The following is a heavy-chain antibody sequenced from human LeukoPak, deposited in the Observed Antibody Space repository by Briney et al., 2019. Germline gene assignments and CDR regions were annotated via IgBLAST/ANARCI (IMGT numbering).Heavy chain of an antibody. CDR3: ARDPEGATISWFDP. CDR2: ISAYNGNT. D-gene: IGHD1-26*01. V-gene: IGHV1-18*01. J-gene: IGHJ5*02. Sequence: GASVKVSCKASGYTFTSHGISWVRQAPGQGLEWMGWISAYNGNTNYAQKLQGRVTMTTDTSTSTAYMELRSLRSDDTAVYYCARDPEGATISWFDPWGQGTLVTVSS. CDR1: GYTFTSHG.